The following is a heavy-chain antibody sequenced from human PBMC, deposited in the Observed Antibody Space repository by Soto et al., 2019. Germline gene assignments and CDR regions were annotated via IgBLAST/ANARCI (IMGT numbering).Heavy chain of an antibody. D-gene: IGHD2-15*01. CDR3: ASGYCSGGSCHTFDY. CDR2: IYYSGST. Sequence: SETLSLTCNVSGGSVSGYHWSWIRQPPGKGLEWIGYIYYSGSTYYNPSLKSRVSISVDTSKNQFSLKLTSVTAADMAVYYCASGYCSGGSCHTFDYWGQGTLVTVYS. J-gene: IGHJ4*02. V-gene: IGHV4-30-4*01. CDR1: GGSVSGYH.